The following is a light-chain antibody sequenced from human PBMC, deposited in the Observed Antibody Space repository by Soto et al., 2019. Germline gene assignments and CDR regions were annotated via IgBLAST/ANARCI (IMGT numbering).Light chain of an antibody. V-gene: IGLV2-14*03. J-gene: IGLJ3*02. CDR3: ATWDDSLYGWV. Sequence: QSVLTQPASVSGSPGQSITISCTGTISDVGGNKFVSWYQQYPGKAPKLMICDVSNRPSGVSNRFSGSKSGNTASLTISGLQAEDEADYYCATWDDSLYGWVFGGGTKVTVL. CDR2: DVS. CDR1: ISDVGGNKF.